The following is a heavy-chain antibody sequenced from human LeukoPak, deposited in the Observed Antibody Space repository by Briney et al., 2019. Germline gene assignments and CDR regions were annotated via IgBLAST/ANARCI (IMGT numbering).Heavy chain of an antibody. J-gene: IGHJ4*02. V-gene: IGHV4-30-4*08. D-gene: IGHD5-18*01. CDR1: GGSISSGDYY. CDR3: ARVDTAMDTFDY. CDR2: IYYSGST. Sequence: SETLPLTCTVSGGSISSGDYYWSWIRQPPGKGLEWIGYIYYSGSTYYNPSLKSRVTISVDTSKNQFSLKLSSVTAADTAVYYCARVDTAMDTFDYWGQGTLVTVSS.